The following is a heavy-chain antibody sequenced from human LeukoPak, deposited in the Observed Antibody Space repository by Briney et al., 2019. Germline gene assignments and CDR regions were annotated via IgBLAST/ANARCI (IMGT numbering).Heavy chain of an antibody. V-gene: IGHV3-53*01. CDR3: ARAYDSSGYYGYYFDY. CDR1: GFTVSSNY. Sequence: GGSLSLSCAASGFTVSSNYMNWVRQAPGKGLEWVSVIYCGGSTYYPDSLKGRFTISRDNSKNTLYLQMNSLRAEDTAVYYCARAYDSSGYYGYYFDYWGQGTLVTVSS. J-gene: IGHJ4*02. CDR2: IYCGGST. D-gene: IGHD3-22*01.